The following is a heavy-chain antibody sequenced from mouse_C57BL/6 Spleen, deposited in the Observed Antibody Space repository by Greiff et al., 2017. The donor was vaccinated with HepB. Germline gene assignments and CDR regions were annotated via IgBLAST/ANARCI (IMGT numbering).Heavy chain of an antibody. CDR3: TRVDDGYPFAY. Sequence: VQLQQSGAELVRPGASVTLSCKASGYTFTDYEMHWVKQTPVHGLEWIGAIDPETGGTAYNQKFKGKAILTADKSSSTAYMELRSLTSEDSAVYYCTRVDDGYPFAYWGQRTLVTVSA. V-gene: IGHV1-15*01. CDR1: GYTFTDYE. J-gene: IGHJ3*01. CDR2: IDPETGGT. D-gene: IGHD2-3*01.